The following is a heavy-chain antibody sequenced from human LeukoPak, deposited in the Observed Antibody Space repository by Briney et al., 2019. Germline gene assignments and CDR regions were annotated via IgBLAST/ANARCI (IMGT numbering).Heavy chain of an antibody. CDR2: ISAYNGNT. V-gene: IGHV1-18*01. J-gene: IGHJ6*02. CDR1: GYTFTSYG. Sequence: ASVKVSCKASGYTFTSYGISWVRQAPGQGLGWMGWISAYNGNTNYAQKLQGRVTMTTDTSTSTAYMELRSLRSDDTAVYYCAADYCSSTSCYTPYYYYYGMDVWGQGTTVTVSS. D-gene: IGHD2-2*02. CDR3: AADYCSSTSCYTPYYYYYGMDV.